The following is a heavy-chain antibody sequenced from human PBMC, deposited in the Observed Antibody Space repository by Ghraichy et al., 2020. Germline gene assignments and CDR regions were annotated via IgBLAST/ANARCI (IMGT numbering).Heavy chain of an antibody. V-gene: IGHV3-33*01. CDR1: GFTFSSYG. CDR2: IWYDGSNK. Sequence: GGSLRLSCAASGFTFSSYGMHWVRQAPGKGLEWVAVIWYDGSNKYYADSVKGRFTISRDNSKNTLYLQMNSLRAEDTAVYYCARDEPGSFAGYDSPSRHYYYGMDVWGQGTTVTVSS. CDR3: ARDEPGSFAGYDSPSRHYYYGMDV. J-gene: IGHJ6*02. D-gene: IGHD5-12*01.